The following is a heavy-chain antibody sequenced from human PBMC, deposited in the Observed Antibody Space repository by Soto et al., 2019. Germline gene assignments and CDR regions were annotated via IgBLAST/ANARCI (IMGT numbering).Heavy chain of an antibody. Sequence: PSETLSLTCTVSGGSISSGDYYWSWIRQPPGKGLEWIGYIYYSGSTYYNPSLKSRVTISVDTSKNQFSLKLSSVTAADTAVYYWAIYGGNYVYFDYWGQGTLVTVSS. V-gene: IGHV4-30-4*01. D-gene: IGHD3-10*02. CDR2: IYYSGST. CDR1: GGSISSGDYY. CDR3: AIYGGNYVYFDY. J-gene: IGHJ4*02.